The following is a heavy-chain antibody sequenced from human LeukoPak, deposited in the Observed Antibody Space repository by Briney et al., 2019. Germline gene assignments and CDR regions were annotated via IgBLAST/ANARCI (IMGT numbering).Heavy chain of an antibody. D-gene: IGHD3-22*01. J-gene: IGHJ4*02. V-gene: IGHV1-69*04. CDR1: GGTFSSYA. CDR3: ARDGYYYDSSGYLIY. Sequence: ASVKVSCKASGGTFSSYAISWVRQAPGQGLEWMGRIIPILGIANYAQKFQGRVTITADKSTSTAYMELSSLRSEDTAVYYCARDGYYYDSSGYLIYWGQGTLVTVSS. CDR2: IIPILGIA.